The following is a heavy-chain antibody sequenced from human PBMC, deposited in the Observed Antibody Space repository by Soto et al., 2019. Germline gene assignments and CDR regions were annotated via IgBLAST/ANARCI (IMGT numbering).Heavy chain of an antibody. CDR1: GFTFSSYA. D-gene: IGHD3-22*01. CDR2: ISGSGGST. V-gene: IGHV3-23*01. J-gene: IGHJ3*02. CDR3: AKDSDYYDSSGLI. Sequence: GGSLRLSCAASGFTFSSYAMSWVRQAPGKGLEWVSAISGSGGSTYYTDSVKGRLTISRDNSKNTLYLQMNSLRAEDTAVYYCAKDSDYYDSSGLIWCQGTMVTVSS.